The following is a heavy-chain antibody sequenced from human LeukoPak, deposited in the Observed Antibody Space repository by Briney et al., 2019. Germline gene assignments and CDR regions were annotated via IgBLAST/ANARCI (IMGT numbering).Heavy chain of an antibody. CDR2: IDWDDDK. CDR3: ARLIAPSSYFDY. J-gene: IGHJ4*02. CDR1: GFSLSTSGMC. D-gene: IGHD6-13*01. V-gene: IGHV2-70*11. Sequence: SGPAVAKPTQTLTLTCTFSGFSLSTSGMCVSWIRQPPGKALEWLARIDWDDDKYYSTSLRTRVSISKDTSKEQVVLTMTNMDPGDTATYYCARLIAPSSYFDYWGQGMLFTVSS.